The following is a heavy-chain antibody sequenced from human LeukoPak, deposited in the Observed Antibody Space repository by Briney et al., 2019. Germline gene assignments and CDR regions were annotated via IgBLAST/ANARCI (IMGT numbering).Heavy chain of an antibody. CDR3: ARWDYYDSSGYLDY. CDR1: GFTFSSYA. V-gene: IGHV3-30*03. CDR2: ISYDGSQK. Sequence: GGSLRLSCAASGFTFSSYAMSWVRQAPGKGLEWVAVISYDGSQKYYADSVKGRFTISRDNSKNTLYLQMNSLRAEDTAVYYCARWDYYDSSGYLDYWGQGTLVTVSS. J-gene: IGHJ4*02. D-gene: IGHD3-22*01.